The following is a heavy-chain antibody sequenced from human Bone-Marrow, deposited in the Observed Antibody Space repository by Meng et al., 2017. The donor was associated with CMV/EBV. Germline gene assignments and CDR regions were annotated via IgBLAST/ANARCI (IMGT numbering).Heavy chain of an antibody. Sequence: QGQLQESCTGRLKPSQHLALTCTVSCVSISSGDYYWSWIRQPPGKGLEWIGYIYYSGSTYYNPSLKSRVTISVDTSKNQFSLKLSSVTAADTAVYYCARVLSGYFDYWGQGTLVTVSS. V-gene: IGHV4-30-4*08. CDR2: IYYSGST. J-gene: IGHJ4*02. CDR3: ARVLSGYFDY. D-gene: IGHD2-15*01. CDR1: CVSISSGDYY.